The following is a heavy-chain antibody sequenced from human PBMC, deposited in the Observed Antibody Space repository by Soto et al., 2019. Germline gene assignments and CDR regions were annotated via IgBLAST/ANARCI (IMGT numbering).Heavy chain of an antibody. V-gene: IGHV3-30-3*01. CDR3: ARDVQRPYYDFWSGYYGRDYYYFCREL. D-gene: IGHD3-3*01. CDR1: GFPFSSYA. Sequence: SLRLSCAASGFPFSSYAMHWVRQAPCKGLEWVAVISYDGSNKYYADSVKGRFTISRDNSKNTLYLQMNSLRAEDTAVYYCARDVQRPYYDFWSGYYGRDYYYFCRELWGRGKKVTV. J-gene: IGHJ6*02. CDR2: ISYDGSNK.